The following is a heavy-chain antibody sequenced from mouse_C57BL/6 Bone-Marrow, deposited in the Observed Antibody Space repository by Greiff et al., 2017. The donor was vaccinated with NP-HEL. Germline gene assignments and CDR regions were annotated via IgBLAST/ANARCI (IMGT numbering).Heavy chain of an antibody. J-gene: IGHJ1*03. V-gene: IGHV1-15*01. Sequence: VQLQQSGAELVRPGASVTLSCKASGYTFTDYEMHWVKQTPVHGLEWIGAIDPETGGTAYNQKFKGKAILTADKSSSTAYMERRSLTSEDSAVYYCTRKKAKEYFDVWGKGTTVTVSS. CDR3: TRKKAKEYFDV. CDR2: IDPETGGT. CDR1: GYTFTDYE.